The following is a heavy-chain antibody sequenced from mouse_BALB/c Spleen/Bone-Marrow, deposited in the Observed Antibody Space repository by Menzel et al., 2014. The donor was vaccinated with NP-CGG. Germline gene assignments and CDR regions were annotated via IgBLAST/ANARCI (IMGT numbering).Heavy chain of an antibody. CDR2: IRNKANGYTT. CDR1: GFTFTDYY. Sequence: EVMLVESGGGLVQPGGSLRLSCATSGFTFTDYYMSWVRQPPGKAGEWLGFIRNKANGYTTEYSASVKGRFTISRDNSQSILYLQMNILRTEDSATYYCARDRNYDINWYFDVWGAGTTVTVSS. CDR3: ARDRNYDINWYFDV. D-gene: IGHD1-1*01. V-gene: IGHV7-3*02. J-gene: IGHJ1*01.